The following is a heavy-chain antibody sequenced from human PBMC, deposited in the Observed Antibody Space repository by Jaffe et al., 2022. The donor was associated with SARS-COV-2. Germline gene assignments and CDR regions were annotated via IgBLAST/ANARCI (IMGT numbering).Heavy chain of an antibody. J-gene: IGHJ4*02. CDR3: AKDKSGSYSGYFDY. Sequence: EVQLVESGGVVVQPGGSLRLSCAASGFTFDDYTMHWVRQAPGKGLQWVSLISWDGGSTYYADSVKGRFTISRDNNKDSLYLQMNSLRTEDTALYYCAKDKSGSYSGYFDYWGQGTLVTVSS. V-gene: IGHV3-43*01. CDR1: GFTFDDYT. D-gene: IGHD1-26*01. CDR2: ISWDGGST.